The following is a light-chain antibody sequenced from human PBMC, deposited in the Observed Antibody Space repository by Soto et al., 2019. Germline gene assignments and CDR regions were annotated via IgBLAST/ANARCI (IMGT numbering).Light chain of an antibody. CDR1: QSVSSSY. CDR2: GAS. J-gene: IGKJ1*01. Sequence: TVLTQSPGTLSLSPGERATPSCRASQSVSSSYLAWYRQKPGQAPRLLIYGASSRATGIPDRFSGSGSGTDFTLTISRLEPEDFAVYYCQQYGSSGTFGQGTKVDIK. CDR3: QQYGSSGT. V-gene: IGKV3-20*01.